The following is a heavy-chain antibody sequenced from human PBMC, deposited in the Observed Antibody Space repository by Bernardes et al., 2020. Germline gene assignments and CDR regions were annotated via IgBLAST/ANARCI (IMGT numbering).Heavy chain of an antibody. CDR1: GVSFSGYY. V-gene: IGHV4-34*01. J-gene: IGHJ6*03. CDR3: ARVGGVVIRPGYYYMDV. D-gene: IGHD1-1*01. Sequence: ETLSLTCDVYGVSFSGYYWSWIRQPPGKGLEWIGEINHSGSTNYNPSLKSRVTISVDTSKNQFSLKLSSVTAADTAVYYCARVGGVVIRPGYYYMDVWGKGTTVTVSS. CDR2: INHSGST.